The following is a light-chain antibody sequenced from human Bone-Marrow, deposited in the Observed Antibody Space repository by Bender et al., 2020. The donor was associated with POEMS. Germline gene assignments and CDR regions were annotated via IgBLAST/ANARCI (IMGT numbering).Light chain of an antibody. Sequence: QSALTQPASVSGSPGQSITISCTGTSNDVGGYNYVSWYQQHPGKVPKVLISDVSTRPSGVSDRFSGSKSGTSASLAISGLQAEDEADYYCQSYDTSLSGSVFGGGTKLSVL. CDR2: DVS. CDR3: QSYDTSLSGSV. J-gene: IGLJ3*02. CDR1: SNDVGGYNY. V-gene: IGLV2-14*01.